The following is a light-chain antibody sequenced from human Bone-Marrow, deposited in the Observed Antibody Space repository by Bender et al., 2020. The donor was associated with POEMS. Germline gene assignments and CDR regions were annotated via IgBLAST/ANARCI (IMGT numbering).Light chain of an antibody. CDR1: YSDVGGYNL. CDR2: DVT. CDR3: CSYAGSSTLI. J-gene: IGLJ2*01. V-gene: IGLV2-23*02. Sequence: QSALTQPASVSGSPGQSITISCTGTYSDVGGYNLVSWYQQYPGKAPQLIIFDVTERPSGVSNRFSGSKSGKTASLTISGLQAEDEADYYCCSYAGSSTLIFGGGTKLTVL.